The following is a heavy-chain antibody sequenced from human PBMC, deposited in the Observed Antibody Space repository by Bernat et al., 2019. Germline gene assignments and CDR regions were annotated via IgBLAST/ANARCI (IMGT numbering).Heavy chain of an antibody. CDR1: GYTLTELS. D-gene: IGHD5-12*01. J-gene: IGHJ4*02. Sequence: QVQLVQSGAEVKKPGASVKVSCKVSGYTLTELSMHWVRQAPVNGLQWMGGFDPEDGETIYAKKFQGRVTMTEDTSTATAYMELSSLRSEDTAVYYCATDRGGYDYRAPFDYWGQGTLVTVSS. CDR3: ATDRGGYDYRAPFDY. CDR2: FDPEDGET. V-gene: IGHV1-24*01.